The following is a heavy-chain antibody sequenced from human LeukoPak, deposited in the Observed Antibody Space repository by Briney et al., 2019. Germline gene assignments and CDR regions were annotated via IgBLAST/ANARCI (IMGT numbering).Heavy chain of an antibody. V-gene: IGHV3-33*01. CDR3: ARDKPPPYYYDSSGIFDY. D-gene: IGHD3-22*01. J-gene: IGHJ4*02. Sequence: GGSLRLSCAASGFTVSSYGMHWVRQAPGKGLEWVAVIWYDGSNKYYADSVKGRFTISRDNSKNTLYLQMNSLRAEDTAVYYCARDKPPPYYYDSSGIFDYWGQGTLVTVSS. CDR2: IWYDGSNK. CDR1: GFTVSSYG.